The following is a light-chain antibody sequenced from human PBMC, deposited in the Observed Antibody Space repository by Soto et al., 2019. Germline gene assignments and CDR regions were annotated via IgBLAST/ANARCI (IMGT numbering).Light chain of an antibody. CDR1: QSIGRY. J-gene: IGKJ1*01. CDR2: ATS. Sequence: DIHMTQSPSSLSASLGDRVTITFRASQSIGRYLNWYQQKPGRAPKVLIYATSSLQSGVPSRFSGSGSGTDFTLTISSLQPEDFATYYCQQSYSTPRWTFGQGTKVDI. V-gene: IGKV1-39*01. CDR3: QQSYSTPRWT.